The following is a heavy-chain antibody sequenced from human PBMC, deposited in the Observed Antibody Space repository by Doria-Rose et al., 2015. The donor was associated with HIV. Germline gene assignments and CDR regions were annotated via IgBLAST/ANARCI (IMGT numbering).Heavy chain of an antibody. D-gene: IGHD3-10*01. CDR2: ISSSATT. CDR1: GDSISSGDSF. J-gene: IGHJ4*02. Sequence: QVQLQESGPGLVRPSQTLSLTCTVSGDSISSGDSFWSWIRQPPGKGPEWIGYISSSATTYYYPSLRGRLTISLDASKNQFSLTLNSVTAADTAVYYCARARNYGFPHFFDFWGQGTLVTVSS. V-gene: IGHV4-30-4*01. CDR3: ARARNYGFPHFFDF.